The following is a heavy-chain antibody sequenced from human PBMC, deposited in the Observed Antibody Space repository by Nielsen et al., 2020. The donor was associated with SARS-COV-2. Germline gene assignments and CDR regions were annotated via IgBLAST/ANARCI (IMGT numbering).Heavy chain of an antibody. Sequence: GSLRLSCAVYGGSFSGYYWSWIRQPPGKGLEWIGEIYHSGSTNYNPSLKSRVTISVGKSKNQFSLKLSSVTAADTAVYYCASRDYYYYYGMDVWGQGTTVTVSS. CDR3: ASRDYYYYYGMDV. CDR2: IYHSGST. D-gene: IGHD3-10*01. CDR1: GGSFSGYY. J-gene: IGHJ6*02. V-gene: IGHV4-34*01.